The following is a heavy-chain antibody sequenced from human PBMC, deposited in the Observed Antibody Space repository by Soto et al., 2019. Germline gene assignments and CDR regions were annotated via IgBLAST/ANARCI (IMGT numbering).Heavy chain of an antibody. CDR3: ARGGYSGYDSYYYYYMDV. J-gene: IGHJ6*03. V-gene: IGHV3-53*04. CDR1: GFTVSSNY. CDR2: IYSGGST. D-gene: IGHD5-12*01. Sequence: GGSLRLSCAASGFTVSSNYMSWVRQAPGKGLEWVSVIYSGGSTYYADSVKGRFTISRHNSKNTLYLQMNSLRAEDTAVYYCARGGYSGYDSYYYYYMDVWGKGTTVTVSS.